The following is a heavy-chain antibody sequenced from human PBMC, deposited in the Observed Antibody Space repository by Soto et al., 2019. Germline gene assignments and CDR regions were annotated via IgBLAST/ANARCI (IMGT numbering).Heavy chain of an antibody. V-gene: IGHV1-69*13. J-gene: IGHJ3*02. CDR1: GGTFSSYV. CDR3: ARDHHNYYDSGGYQNAFDI. CDR2: IIPIFPTA. D-gene: IGHD3-22*01. Sequence: SVKVSCKASGGTFSSYVISWVRQAPGQGLEWMGGIIPIFPTANYPQKFQGRVTITADDSTSTAYMELSSLRSEDTAVYYCARDHHNYYDSGGYQNAFDIWGQGKMVTVSS.